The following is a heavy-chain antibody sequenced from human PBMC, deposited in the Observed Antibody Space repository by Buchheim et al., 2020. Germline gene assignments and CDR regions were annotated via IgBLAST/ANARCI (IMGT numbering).Heavy chain of an antibody. J-gene: IGHJ5*01. Sequence: EVQLLESGGGLVQPGGSLRLSCAASGFTLSTSPMTWVRQAPGKGLEWVSVIGGNGDTFYAASVKGRFTISRDVAKKKLFPQMNSLRDEDTAVYFCSRRFDSWGQGT. CDR3: SRRFDS. V-gene: IGHV3-23*01. CDR2: IGGNGDT. CDR1: GFTLSTSP.